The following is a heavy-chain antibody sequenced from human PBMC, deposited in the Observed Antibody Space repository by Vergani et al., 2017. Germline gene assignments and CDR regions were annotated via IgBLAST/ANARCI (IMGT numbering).Heavy chain of an antibody. Sequence: QVQLQQWGGGLLKPSETLSLTCVVNGGSFTRSHWTWIRQSPGEGLEWVGDIDHTGRPDYIPSLNRRRTMSVEKSRNQFSLTLNSVTATDTAIEFCARGNTVTNGHLYYYYYMDGWGEGTAVTVS. V-gene: IGHV4-34*01. CDR3: ARGNTVTNGHLYYYYYMDG. CDR1: GGSFTRSH. CDR2: IDHTGRP. D-gene: IGHD4-11*01. J-gene: IGHJ6*03.